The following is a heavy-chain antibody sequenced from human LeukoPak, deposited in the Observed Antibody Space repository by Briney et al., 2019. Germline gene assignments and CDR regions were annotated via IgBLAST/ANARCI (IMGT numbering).Heavy chain of an antibody. D-gene: IGHD5-12*01. Sequence: PGGSPRLSCAASGFTFNSYGFHWVRQAPGKGLEWVADIWYDGSNKYYADSVKGRYTISRDNSKNTVSLQMSSLRAEDTAVYYCVRAYSGFSSRGFDYWGQGTLVSVSS. CDR2: IWYDGSNK. CDR3: VRAYSGFSSRGFDY. CDR1: GFTFNSYG. V-gene: IGHV3-33*01. J-gene: IGHJ4*02.